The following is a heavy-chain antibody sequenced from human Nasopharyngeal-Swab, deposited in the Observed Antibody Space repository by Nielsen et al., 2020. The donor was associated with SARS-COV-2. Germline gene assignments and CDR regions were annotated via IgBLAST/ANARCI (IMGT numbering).Heavy chain of an antibody. CDR2: VSGSGGNT. D-gene: IGHD3-10*01. V-gene: IGHV3-23*01. CDR3: ARDRGNHFDY. Sequence: GESLKISCAASGFTFSAFAMSWFRRAPGKGLEWVSVVSGSGGNTYYADSVKGRFTISSDNSKNTLYLQMNSLRAEDTAVYYCARDRGNHFDYWGQGTLVTVSS. J-gene: IGHJ4*02. CDR1: GFTFSAFA.